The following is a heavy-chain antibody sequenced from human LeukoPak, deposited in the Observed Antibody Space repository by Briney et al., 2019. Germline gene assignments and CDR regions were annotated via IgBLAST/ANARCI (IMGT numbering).Heavy chain of an antibody. CDR1: GGSISSSSYY. CDR3: ARQTYYYDSSGLNVFDY. J-gene: IGHJ4*02. Sequence: SETLSLTCTVSGGSISSSSYYWGWIRQPPGKGLEWIGSIYYSGSTYYNPSPKSRVTISVDTSKNQFSLKLSSVTAAVTAVYYCARQTYYYDSSGLNVFDYWGQGTLVTVSS. CDR2: IYYSGST. V-gene: IGHV4-39*01. D-gene: IGHD3-22*01.